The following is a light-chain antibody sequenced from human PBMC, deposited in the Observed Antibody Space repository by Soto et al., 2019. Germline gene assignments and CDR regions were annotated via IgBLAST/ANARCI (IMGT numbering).Light chain of an antibody. V-gene: IGKV1-6*01. CDR2: SAS. J-gene: IGKJ4*01. CDR3: LQESNYPLT. Sequence: IQMTQSPSSLSASVGDRVTITCRASQGVRDDVGWYQQKPGKAPKLLIYSASTLQSGVPSRFSGSGSGTDLTLTIIGLQPEDFATYYCLQESNYPLTFGGGTKVQIK. CDR1: QGVRDD.